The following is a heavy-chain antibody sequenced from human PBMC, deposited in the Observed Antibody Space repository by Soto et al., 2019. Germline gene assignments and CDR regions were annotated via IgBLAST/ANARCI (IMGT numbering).Heavy chain of an antibody. D-gene: IGHD3-10*01. Sequence: QNTLKESGPTLVKPTQTLTLTCTFSGFSLSTKGVSVGWIRQPPGKALEWLALIYWDDDKRYSPSLKSRLTITKDTSKNQVVLTLTNMDPVDTATYYCAHRGFVIGDFDYWGQGTLVTVSS. J-gene: IGHJ4*02. V-gene: IGHV2-5*02. CDR1: GFSLSTKGVS. CDR3: AHRGFVIGDFDY. CDR2: IYWDDDK.